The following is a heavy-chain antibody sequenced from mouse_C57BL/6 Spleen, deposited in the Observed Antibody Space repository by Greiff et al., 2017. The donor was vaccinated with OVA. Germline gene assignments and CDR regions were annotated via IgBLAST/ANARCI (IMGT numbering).Heavy chain of an antibody. CDR2: ISYDGSN. V-gene: IGHV3-6*01. D-gene: IGHD2-4*01. Sequence: EVKLQESGPGLVKPSPSLSLTCSVTGYSITSGYYWNWIRQFPGNKLEWMGYISYDGSNNYNPTIKNRNPITRDTSKNQFFLKLNSVTTEDTATYYCAREGDYDEDAYWGQGTLVTVSA. J-gene: IGHJ3*01. CDR3: AREGDYDEDAY. CDR1: GYSITSGYY.